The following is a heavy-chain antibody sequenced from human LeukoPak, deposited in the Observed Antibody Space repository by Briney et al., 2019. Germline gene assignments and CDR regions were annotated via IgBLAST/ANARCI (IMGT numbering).Heavy chain of an antibody. J-gene: IGHJ4*02. CDR1: GGSISSSSYY. CDR3: ARHGVRSAAAGLQLDY. D-gene: IGHD6-13*01. CDR2: IYYSGST. V-gene: IGHV4-39*01. Sequence: PSETLSLTCTVSGGSISSSSYYWGWIRQPPGKGLEWIGSIYYSGSTYYNPSLKSRVTISVDTSKNQFSLKLSSVTAADTAVYYCARHGVRSAAAGLQLDYWGQGTLVTVSS.